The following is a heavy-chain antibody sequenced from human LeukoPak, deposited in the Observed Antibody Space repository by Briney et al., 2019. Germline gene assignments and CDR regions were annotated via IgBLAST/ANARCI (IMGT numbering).Heavy chain of an antibody. CDR2: VYPTSGET. CDR3: ARGETIIAERPAMDV. J-gene: IGHJ6*03. Sequence: ASVRVSSKASGYTFSHYYIHWVRQTPGQGLEWRAWVYPTSGETKSAPKFQGRVTLTWDTSVSTAYMEVSRLRFDATAVYYCARGETIIAERPAMDVWGKGTTVTVSS. CDR1: GYTFSHYY. D-gene: IGHD6-6*01. V-gene: IGHV1-2*02.